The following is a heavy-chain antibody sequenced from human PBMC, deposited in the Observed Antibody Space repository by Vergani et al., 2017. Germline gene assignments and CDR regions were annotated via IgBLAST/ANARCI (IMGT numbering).Heavy chain of an antibody. Sequence: EVQLLESGGGLVQPGGSLILSCAASGFTFSSYAMSWVRQAPGKGLEWVSAISGSGGSTYYADSVKGRFTISRDNSKNTLYLQMNSLRAEDTAVYYCAKDRGYYGSGSYFDYWGQGTLVTVSS. D-gene: IGHD3-10*01. CDR1: GFTFSSYA. J-gene: IGHJ4*02. CDR3: AKDRGYYGSGSYFDY. CDR2: ISGSGGST. V-gene: IGHV3-23*01.